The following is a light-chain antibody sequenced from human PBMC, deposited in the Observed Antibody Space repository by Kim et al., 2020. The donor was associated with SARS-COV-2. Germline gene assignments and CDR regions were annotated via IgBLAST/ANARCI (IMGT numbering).Light chain of an antibody. CDR2: KAS. J-gene: IGKJ1*01. Sequence: ASVGDRVTITCWASQNIITWMAWYQQKPGKAPKLLIYKASNLETGVPSRFSGSGSGTEFTLTISSLQPDDFAVYHCQQYKSYPRTFGQGTKVDIK. CDR3: QQYKSYPRT. V-gene: IGKV1-5*03. CDR1: QNIITW.